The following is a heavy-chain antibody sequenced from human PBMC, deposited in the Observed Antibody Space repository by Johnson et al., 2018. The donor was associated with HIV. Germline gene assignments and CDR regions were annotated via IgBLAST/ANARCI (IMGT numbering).Heavy chain of an antibody. CDR2: ISSDGSNK. V-gene: IGHV3-30*04. CDR3: AKVSGGGIVRWDI. CDR1: GFTFSSYA. J-gene: IGHJ3*02. D-gene: IGHD3-10*01. Sequence: QVQLVESGGGVVQPGRSLRLSCAASGFTFSSYAMHWVRQAPGKGLEWVAVISSDGSNKYYTDSVKGRFTISRDNSKNTLYLQLNSLRAEDTAVYYWAKVSGGGIVRWDIWGQGTMVTVSS.